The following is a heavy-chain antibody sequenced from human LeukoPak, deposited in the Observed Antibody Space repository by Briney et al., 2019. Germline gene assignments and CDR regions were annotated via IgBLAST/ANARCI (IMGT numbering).Heavy chain of an antibody. CDR3: ARDPYSGGYGDYYYYYMDV. CDR1: GFTFSSYN. Sequence: GGSLRLSCAASGFTFSSYNMNWVRQAPGKGLEWVSSITSSSSYIYHADSVKGRFTISRDNAKNSLYLQINSLRAEDTAVYYCARDPYSGGYGDYYYYYMDVRGKGTTVTISS. V-gene: IGHV3-21*01. CDR2: ITSSSSYI. D-gene: IGHD1-26*01. J-gene: IGHJ6*03.